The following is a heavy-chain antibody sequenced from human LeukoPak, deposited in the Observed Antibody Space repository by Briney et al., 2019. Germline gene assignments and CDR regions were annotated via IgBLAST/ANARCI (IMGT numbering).Heavy chain of an antibody. V-gene: IGHV4-59*01. J-gene: IGHJ5*02. CDR3: ARGSGGWYWFDP. CDR2: IYYSGST. Sequence: PSETLSLTCTVSGGSISSYYWSWIRQPPGKGLEWIGYIYYSGSTNYNPSLKSRVTISVDTSKNQFSLKLSSVTAADTAVYYSARGSGGWYWFDPWGQGTLVTVSS. CDR1: GGSISSYY. D-gene: IGHD6-19*01.